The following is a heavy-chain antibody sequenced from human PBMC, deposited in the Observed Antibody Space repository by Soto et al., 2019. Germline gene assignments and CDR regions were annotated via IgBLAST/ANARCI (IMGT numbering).Heavy chain of an antibody. V-gene: IGHV1-2*04. Sequence: GASLKVSCKAPGYTFTGYDMHWVRQAPGKGLEWMGWINPNSGGTNYAQKFQGWVTMTRDTSISTAYMELSRLRSDDTAVYYCARGAPAARKGGYYYYYMDVWGKGTTVTVSS. J-gene: IGHJ6*03. D-gene: IGHD2-2*01. CDR2: INPNSGGT. CDR1: GYTFTGYD. CDR3: ARGAPAARKGGYYYYYMDV.